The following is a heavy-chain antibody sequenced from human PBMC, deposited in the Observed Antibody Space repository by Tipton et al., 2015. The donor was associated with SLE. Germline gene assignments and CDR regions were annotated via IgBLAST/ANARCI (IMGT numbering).Heavy chain of an antibody. J-gene: IGHJ5*02. V-gene: IGHV4-39*01. CDR2: IYYGGST. CDR1: GGSISNRSYS. Sequence: TLSLTCTISGGSISNRSYSWGWIRQPPGKGLEWIGTIYYGGSTYYNPSLKSRVTISVDTSKNQFSLKLSSVTAADTAVYYCARHPPRGIADHWGQGTLVTVSS. CDR3: ARHPPRGIADH. D-gene: IGHD3-16*01.